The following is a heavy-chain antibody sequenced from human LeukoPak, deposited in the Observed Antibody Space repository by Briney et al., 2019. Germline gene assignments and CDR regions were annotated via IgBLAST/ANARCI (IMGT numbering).Heavy chain of an antibody. D-gene: IGHD3-9*01. J-gene: IGHJ5*02. CDR1: GFTFSSYA. Sequence: GGSLRLSCAASGFTFSSYAMHWVRQAPGKGLEWVAVISYDGSNKYYADSVKGRFTISRDNSKNTLYLQMNSLRAEDTAVYYCAAVRYYDILTGYTWGQGTLVTVSS. CDR3: AAVRYYDILTGYT. V-gene: IGHV3-30-3*01. CDR2: ISYDGSNK.